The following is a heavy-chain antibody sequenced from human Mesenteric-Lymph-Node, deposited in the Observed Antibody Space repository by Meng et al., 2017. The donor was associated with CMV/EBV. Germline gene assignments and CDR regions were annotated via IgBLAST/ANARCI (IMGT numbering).Heavy chain of an antibody. CDR1: GFTFSSYW. Sequence: GGSLRLSCAASGFTFSSYWMNWVRQAPGKGLEWVANIKQDGSEKYYVDSVKGRFTISRDNAKNSLYLQMNSLRAEDTAVYYCARSGSYCSSTSCLSGAFDIWGQGTMVTVSS. CDR2: IKQDGSEK. J-gene: IGHJ3*02. CDR3: ARSGSYCSSTSCLSGAFDI. V-gene: IGHV3-7*01. D-gene: IGHD2-2*01.